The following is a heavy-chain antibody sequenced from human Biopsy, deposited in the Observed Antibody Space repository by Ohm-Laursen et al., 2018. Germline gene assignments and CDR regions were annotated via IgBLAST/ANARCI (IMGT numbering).Heavy chain of an antibody. J-gene: IGHJ3*02. Sequence: TLSLTCTVSGGSISSYYWNWIRQPPGKGLEWIGYIYYSGSTNYNPSLKSRVTISVDTSKNQFSLKLNSMTTADTAVYYCARGQDYGGNKAFDIWGQGTKVTVSP. D-gene: IGHD4-23*01. CDR3: ARGQDYGGNKAFDI. CDR1: GGSISSYY. CDR2: IYYSGST. V-gene: IGHV4-59*01.